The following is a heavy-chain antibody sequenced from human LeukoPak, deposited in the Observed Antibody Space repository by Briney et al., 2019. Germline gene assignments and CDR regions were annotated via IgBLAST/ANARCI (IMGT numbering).Heavy chain of an antibody. D-gene: IGHD3-22*01. Sequence: SETLSLTCTVSGGSISSGDYYWSWLRPPPGKGLEWIAYMYYSGSTYYNPSLKSRVTMSADTYKNQLSLKLSSVTAADTAVYYCARPYYYDSRIDPWGQGILVTVSS. CDR1: GGSISSGDYY. J-gene: IGHJ5*02. CDR3: ARPYYYDSRIDP. V-gene: IGHV4-30-4*01. CDR2: MYYSGST.